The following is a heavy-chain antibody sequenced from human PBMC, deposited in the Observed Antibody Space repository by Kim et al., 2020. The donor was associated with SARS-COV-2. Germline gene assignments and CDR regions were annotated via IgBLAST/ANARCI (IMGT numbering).Heavy chain of an antibody. D-gene: IGHD5-12*01. J-gene: IGHJ3*02. CDR1: GGSISSSSYY. CDR2: IYYSGST. Sequence: SETLSLTCTVSGGSISSSSYYWGWIRQPPGKGLEWIGSIYYSGSTYYNPSLKSRVTISVDTSKNQFSLKLSSVTAADTAVYYCARHLRMATIRVGGAFDIWGQGTMVTVSS. V-gene: IGHV4-39*01. CDR3: ARHLRMATIRVGGAFDI.